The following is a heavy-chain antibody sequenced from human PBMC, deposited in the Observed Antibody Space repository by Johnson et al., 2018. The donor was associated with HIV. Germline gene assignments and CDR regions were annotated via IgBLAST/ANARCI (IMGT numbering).Heavy chain of an antibody. CDR3: ARGFSSGYNDAFDI. V-gene: IGHV3-7*03. CDR1: GFTFSNYW. D-gene: IGHD3-22*01. J-gene: IGHJ3*02. Sequence: VQLLESGGGLVQSGGSLRVFCAASGFTFSNYWMSWVRQAPGKGLEWVANIKQDGSEKYYVDSVKGRFSISRDNAKNSLYLQMNSLRAEDTALYYCARGFSSGYNDAFDIWGQGTMLTVSS. CDR2: IKQDGSEK.